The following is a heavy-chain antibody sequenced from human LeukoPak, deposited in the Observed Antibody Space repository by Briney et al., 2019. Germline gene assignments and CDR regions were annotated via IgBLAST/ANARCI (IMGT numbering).Heavy chain of an antibody. CDR1: GFTFSSYG. V-gene: IGHV3-33*06. J-gene: IGHJ6*03. CDR2: IWYDGSNK. Sequence: GGSLRLSCAASGFTFSSYGMHWVRQAPGKGLEWVAVIWYDGSNKYYADSVKGRFTISRDNSKNTLYLQMNSLRAEDTAVYYCAKDTVQTSDYSEIGCYMDVWGKGTTVTVSS. CDR3: AKDTVQTSDYSEIGCYMDV. D-gene: IGHD4-11*01.